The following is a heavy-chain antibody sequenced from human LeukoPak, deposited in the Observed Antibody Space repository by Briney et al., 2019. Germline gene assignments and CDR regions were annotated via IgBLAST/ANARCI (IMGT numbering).Heavy chain of an antibody. D-gene: IGHD1-26*01. J-gene: IGHJ4*02. CDR1: GYTFTSYY. Sequence: ASVKVSCKASGYTFTSYYMHWVRQAPGQGLEWMGIINPSGGSTSYAQKFQGKVTMTRDTSTSTVYMELSSLRSEDTAVYYCARAPWELPEFDYWGQGTLVTVSS. CDR2: INPSGGST. V-gene: IGHV1-46*01. CDR3: ARAPWELPEFDY.